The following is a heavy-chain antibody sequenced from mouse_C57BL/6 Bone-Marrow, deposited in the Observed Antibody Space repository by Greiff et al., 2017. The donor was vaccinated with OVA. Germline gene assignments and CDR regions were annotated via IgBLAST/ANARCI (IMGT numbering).Heavy chain of an antibody. CDR1: GFNIKNTY. CDR2: IDPANGNT. V-gene: IGHV14-3*01. D-gene: IGHD1-1*01. CDR3: APITTVVAPYAIDY. Sequence: VQLQQSVAELVRPGASVKLSCTASGFNIKNTYMHWVKQRPEQGLEWIGRIDPANGNTKYAPKFKGKATITADTSSNTAYLQLSSLTAEDTAIYYCAPITTVVAPYAIDYWGQGTSVTVSS. J-gene: IGHJ4*01.